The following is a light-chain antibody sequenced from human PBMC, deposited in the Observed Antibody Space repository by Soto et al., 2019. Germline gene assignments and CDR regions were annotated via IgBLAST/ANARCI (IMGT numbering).Light chain of an antibody. CDR2: QVY. V-gene: IGLV2-14*01. Sequence: QSALTQPASVSGSLGQSITISCTGTSSDVGGYNYVSWYQHHPGKAPKVIIYQVYSRPSGVSNRFSGSKFGNTASLSISGLQAEDEADYYCSSYTRTTSFVVFGGGTQLTVL. J-gene: IGLJ7*01. CDR3: SSYTRTTSFVV. CDR1: SSDVGGYNY.